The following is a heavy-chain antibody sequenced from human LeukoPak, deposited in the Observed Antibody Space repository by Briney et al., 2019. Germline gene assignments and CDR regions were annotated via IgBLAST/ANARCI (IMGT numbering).Heavy chain of an antibody. Sequence: GGSLRVSCAASGFTLSGYWMTWVRQAPGNGLEWVASINEDGSTEWYVDSVKGRFIVSRDNAKNSLYLQVSSLRVDDTAVYYCTRDYSNARDYWGQGTLVTVSS. D-gene: IGHD2-21*01. CDR1: GFTLSGYW. CDR2: INEDGSTE. CDR3: TRDYSNARDY. J-gene: IGHJ4*02. V-gene: IGHV3-7*04.